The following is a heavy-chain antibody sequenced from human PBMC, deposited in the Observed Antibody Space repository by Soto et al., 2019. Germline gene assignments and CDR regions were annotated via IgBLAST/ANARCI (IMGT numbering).Heavy chain of an antibody. D-gene: IGHD1-1*01. V-gene: IGHV4-61*08. Sequence: SATLSLTCTVSGDSVGSSAAMYWTWIGQRPGKELEFIGQIYRSGSTVLNSALQSRVTLSMEPSENQSALNLRSVTAGYTGLYFCARAHDSGDYNGIAVWGPGITVT. CDR2: IYRSGST. CDR3: ARAHDSGDYNGIAV. CDR1: GDSVGSSAAMY. J-gene: IGHJ6*02.